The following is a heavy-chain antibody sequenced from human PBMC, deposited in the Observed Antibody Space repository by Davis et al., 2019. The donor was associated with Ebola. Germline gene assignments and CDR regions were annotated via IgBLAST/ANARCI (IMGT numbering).Heavy chain of an antibody. J-gene: IGHJ4*01. Sequence: GESLKISCAASGFTFNTYGMHWVRQAPGKGLEWVSRISSSGSNTYYAGSVKGRFTISRDSSENTVYLQMDSLRAEETAVYYCARSRRYSDNSAYYYFDYWGQGTLVTVSS. CDR1: GFTFNTYG. V-gene: IGHV3-23*01. CDR2: ISSSGSNT. D-gene: IGHD3-22*01. CDR3: ARSRRYSDNSAYYYFDY.